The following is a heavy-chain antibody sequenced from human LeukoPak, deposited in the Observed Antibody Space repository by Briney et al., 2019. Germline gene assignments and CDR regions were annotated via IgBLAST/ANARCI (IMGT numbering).Heavy chain of an antibody. CDR3: AIRQTNYYDSSGKNDY. D-gene: IGHD3-22*01. Sequence: SETLSLTCTVSGGSISSYYWSWIRQPAGKGLEWIGRIYASGSTNYNPSLKSRVTMSVDTSKSQFSLKLSSVTAADTAVYYCAIRQTNYYDSSGKNDYWGQGTLVTVSS. CDR2: IYASGST. V-gene: IGHV4-4*07. CDR1: GGSISSYY. J-gene: IGHJ4*02.